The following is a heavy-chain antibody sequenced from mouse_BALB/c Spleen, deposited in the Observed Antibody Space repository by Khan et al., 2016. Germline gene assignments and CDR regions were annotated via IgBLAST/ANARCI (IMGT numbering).Heavy chain of an antibody. CDR3: ARAGNYRYDGAMDY. V-gene: IGHV5-17*02. CDR1: GFTFSSFG. D-gene: IGHD2-14*01. J-gene: IGHJ4*01. CDR2: ISSGSSTI. Sequence: EVELVESGGGLVQPGGSRKLSCAASGFTFSSFGIHWVRQAPEKGLEGVAYISSGSSTIYYEDTVKGRFTISRDNPKNTLFLQMTSLRSEDTAMYYCARAGNYRYDGAMDYWGQGTSVTVSS.